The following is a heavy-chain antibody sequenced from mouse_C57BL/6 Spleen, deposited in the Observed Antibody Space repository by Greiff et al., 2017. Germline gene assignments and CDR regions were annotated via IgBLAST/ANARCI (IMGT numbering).Heavy chain of an antibody. CDR2: IDPEDCET. CDR3: ACTTVVATRDYFDY. D-gene: IGHD1-1*01. CDR1: GFNIKDYY. Sequence: VQLKESGAELVKPGASVKLSCTASGFNIKDYYLPWVKPRTGQGLEWIGRIDPEDCETKYAPKFQGKATITADTSSNTAYLQLSSLTSADTAVYYCACTTVVATRDYFDYWGQGTTLTVSS. J-gene: IGHJ2*01. V-gene: IGHV14-2*01.